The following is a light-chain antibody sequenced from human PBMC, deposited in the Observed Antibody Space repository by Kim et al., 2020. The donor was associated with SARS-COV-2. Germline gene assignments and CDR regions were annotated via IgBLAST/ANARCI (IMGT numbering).Light chain of an antibody. CDR2: DAS. V-gene: IGKV3-11*01. J-gene: IGKJ3*01. CDR1: QSISSY. Sequence: SPGERATLSCRASQSISSYLAWYQQKAGEAPRLLIYDASNRATGIPARFSGSGSGTDFTLTISSLEPEDFAVYYCQQRSNWPLITFGPGTKVDIK. CDR3: QQRSNWPLIT.